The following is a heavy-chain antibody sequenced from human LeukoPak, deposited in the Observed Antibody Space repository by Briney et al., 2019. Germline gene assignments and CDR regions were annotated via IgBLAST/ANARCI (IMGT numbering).Heavy chain of an antibody. Sequence: KPSETLSLTCAVYGGSFSGYYWSRIRQPPGKGLEWIGEINHSRSTNYNPSLKSRVTISVDTSKNQFSLKLSSVTAADTAVYYCASHCSSTSCYESPLNWGQGTLVTVSS. CDR1: GGSFSGYY. CDR3: ASHCSSTSCYESPLN. J-gene: IGHJ4*02. V-gene: IGHV4-34*01. CDR2: INHSRST. D-gene: IGHD2-2*01.